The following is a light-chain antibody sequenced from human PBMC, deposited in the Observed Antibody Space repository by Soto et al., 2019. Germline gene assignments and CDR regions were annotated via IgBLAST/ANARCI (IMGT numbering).Light chain of an antibody. CDR3: IQDFISPLT. Sequence: EIVLTQSPGTLSLSPGERATLSCRASQSVSSSYLVWHQQKPGQAPRLLIYAASRRATGIPDRFSGSGSGTDFTLTISRLEPEDFATYYCIQDFISPLTVGQGTKVDL. V-gene: IGKV3-20*01. J-gene: IGKJ3*01. CDR2: AAS. CDR1: QSVSSSY.